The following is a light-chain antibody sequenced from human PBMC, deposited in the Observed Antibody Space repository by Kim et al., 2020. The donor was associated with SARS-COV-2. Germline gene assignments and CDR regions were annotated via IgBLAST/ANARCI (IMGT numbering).Light chain of an antibody. V-gene: IGLV6-57*03. CDR1: SGSIASNY. Sequence: GNTVTISCPRSSGSIASNYVQWYQRRPGSAPTTVIYEDNQRPSGVPDRFSGSIDSSSNSASLTISGLKTEDEADYYCQSYDSSNVVFGGGTQLTVL. CDR3: QSYDSSNVV. CDR2: EDN. J-gene: IGLJ2*01.